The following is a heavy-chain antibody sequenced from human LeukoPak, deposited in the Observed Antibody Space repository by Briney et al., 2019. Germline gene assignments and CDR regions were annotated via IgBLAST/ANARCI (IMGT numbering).Heavy chain of an antibody. CDR1: GYTFINYG. D-gene: IGHD2-15*01. J-gene: IGHJ6*04. V-gene: IGHV1-18*04. Sequence: ASVKVSCRASGYTFINYGINWVRQAPGQGLEWMGLISAYNGNTNYAQKLQGRVTMTTDTSTSTAYMELRSLRSDDTAVYYCARYCSGGSCYSHLYYYYGMDVRGKGTTVTVSS. CDR3: ARYCSGGSCYSHLYYYYGMDV. CDR2: ISAYNGNT.